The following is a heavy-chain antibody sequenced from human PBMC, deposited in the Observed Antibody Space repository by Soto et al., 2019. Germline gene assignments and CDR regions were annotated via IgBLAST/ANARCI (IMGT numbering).Heavy chain of an antibody. CDR1: GYTLTELS. Sequence: ASVKVSCKVSGYTLTELSMHWVRQAPGKGLEWMGGFDPEDGETIYAQKFQGRVTMTEDTSTDTAYMELSSLRSEDTAVYYCATSYNWNYPYYFDYWGQGTLVTVSS. J-gene: IGHJ4*02. CDR2: FDPEDGET. D-gene: IGHD1-7*01. CDR3: ATSYNWNYPYYFDY. V-gene: IGHV1-24*01.